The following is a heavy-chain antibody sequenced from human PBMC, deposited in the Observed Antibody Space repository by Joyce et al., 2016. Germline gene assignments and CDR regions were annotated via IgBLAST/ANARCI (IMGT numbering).Heavy chain of an antibody. Sequence: EAQLVESGGGLVQPGRSLRLSCVASGFIFDDYAMRWVRQVPVKGLGWVSGISWNSYSIAYADSVKGRFTISRDNAKNSLYLEMNSLRPEDTGFYYCAKGMTYYDFWSGGSVAFDIWGQGTEVTVSS. J-gene: IGHJ3*02. CDR2: ISWNSYSI. V-gene: IGHV3-9*01. D-gene: IGHD3-3*01. CDR3: AKGMTYYDFWSGGSVAFDI. CDR1: GFIFDDYA.